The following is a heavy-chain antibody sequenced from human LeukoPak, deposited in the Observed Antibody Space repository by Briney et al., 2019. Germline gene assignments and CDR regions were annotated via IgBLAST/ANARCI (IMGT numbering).Heavy chain of an antibody. CDR3: ASRPTYYYDSSGDAFDI. J-gene: IGHJ3*02. CDR2: IYYSGST. CDR1: GGSISSGGYY. V-gene: IGHV4-31*03. Sequence: SETLSLTCTVSGGSISSGGYYWSWIRQHPGKGLEWIGYIYYSGSTYYNPSLKSRVTISVDTSKNQFSLKLSSVIAADTAVYYCASRPTYYYDSSGDAFDIWGQGTMVTVSS. D-gene: IGHD3-22*01.